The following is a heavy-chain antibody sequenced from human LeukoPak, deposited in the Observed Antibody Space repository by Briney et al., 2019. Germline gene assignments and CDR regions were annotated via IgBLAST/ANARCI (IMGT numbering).Heavy chain of an antibody. CDR3: ARISDNRRSTLYNIVY. J-gene: IGHJ4*02. CDR2: IYYRGRT. Sequence: SETLSLTCTVSRGSISSSSYHWGWIRQSPGKGLEWIGSIYYRGRTYYNPSLKSRVTISVDTPTNQFSLKLSSVTAADTAVYYCARISDNRRSTLYNIVYWGQGTLVTVSS. V-gene: IGHV4-39*01. D-gene: IGHD1-1*01. CDR1: RGSISSSSYH.